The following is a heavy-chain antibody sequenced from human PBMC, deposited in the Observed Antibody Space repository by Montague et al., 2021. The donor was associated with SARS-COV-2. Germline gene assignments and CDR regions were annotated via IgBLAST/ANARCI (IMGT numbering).Heavy chain of an antibody. J-gene: IGHJ3*02. Sequence: SETLSLTCTVSGGSISSSGHYWGWIRQPPGKGLEWIGSIYYSGSTYYNPSLKSRVTISVDTSKNQFSLKPSSVAAADTAVYYCARFPTSYYYDSKAAPATPDAFDIWGQGTMVTVSS. CDR3: ARFPTSYYYDSKAAPATPDAFDI. D-gene: IGHD3-22*01. CDR1: GGSISSSGHY. V-gene: IGHV4-39*01. CDR2: IYYSGST.